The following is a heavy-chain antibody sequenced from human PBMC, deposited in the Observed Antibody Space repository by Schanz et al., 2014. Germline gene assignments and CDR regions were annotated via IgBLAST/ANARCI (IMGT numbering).Heavy chain of an antibody. CDR2: ISRDGTTS. CDR1: GFIFNDYY. CDR3: ARENLNWEAFEI. J-gene: IGHJ3*02. Sequence: QVQLVESGGGLVKPGGSLRLSCAASGFIFNDYYLNWFRQAPGKGLEWLSYISRDGTTSYYADSVKGRFTISRDNAKNSLYLEMTSLRGEDTAVYYCARENLNWEAFEIWGQGTVVTVSS. D-gene: IGHD7-27*01. V-gene: IGHV3-11*01.